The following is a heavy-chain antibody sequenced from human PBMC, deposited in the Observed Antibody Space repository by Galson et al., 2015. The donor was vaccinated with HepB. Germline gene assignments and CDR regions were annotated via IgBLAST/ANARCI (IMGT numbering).Heavy chain of an antibody. Sequence: SLRLSCAASGFIFSSYSMNWVRQAPGKGLEWVLYIGSSSSTIYYADSVMGRFTISRDNAKNSLYLQMNSLRAEDTAVYYCARSLGSGNYYVTPFDYWGQGTLVTVSS. CDR1: GFIFSSYS. CDR2: IGSSSSTI. D-gene: IGHD3-10*01. V-gene: IGHV3-48*01. CDR3: ARSLGSGNYYVTPFDY. J-gene: IGHJ4*02.